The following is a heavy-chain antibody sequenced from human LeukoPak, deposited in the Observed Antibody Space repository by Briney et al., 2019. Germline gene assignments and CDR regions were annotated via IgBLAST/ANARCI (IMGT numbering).Heavy chain of an antibody. J-gene: IGHJ4*02. CDR3: ARGLEDSGWQPFYFDS. Sequence: SETLSLTCTVSGGSISSYFWTRIRQPPEKGLEWIGYFYNSGRTKYNPSLKSRVTISVDTSKNHFSLRLSSVTAADTGVYYCARGLEDSGWQPFYFDSWGQGSLVTVSS. V-gene: IGHV4-59*01. CDR2: FYNSGRT. CDR1: GGSISSYF. D-gene: IGHD6-19*01.